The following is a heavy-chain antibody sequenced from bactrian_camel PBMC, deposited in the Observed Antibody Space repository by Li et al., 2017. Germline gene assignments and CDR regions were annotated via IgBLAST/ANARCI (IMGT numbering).Heavy chain of an antibody. J-gene: IGHJ6*01. D-gene: IGHD4*01. CDR1: GFTFSSYA. CDR3: VARDMGTMYPPFFGY. V-gene: IGHV3S2*01. Sequence: DVQLVESGGDSVQPGGSLRLSCAASGFTFSSYAMNWVRQAPGKGLEWVSRIYSDGSNTFYTDSVKGRFTISKDNAKNTMYLQMNSLKSEDTALYYCVARDMGTMYPPFFGYWGQGTQVTVS. CDR2: IYSDGSNT.